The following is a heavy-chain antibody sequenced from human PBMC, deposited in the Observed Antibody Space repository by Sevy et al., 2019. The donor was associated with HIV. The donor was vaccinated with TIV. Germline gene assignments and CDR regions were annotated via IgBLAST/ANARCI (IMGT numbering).Heavy chain of an antibody. CDR1: GRTFNSYA. CDR3: ARSISWYASFDY. D-gene: IGHD6-13*01. Sequence: ASVKVSCKASGRTFNSYAISWVRQARGQGLEWMGGIIPMLGTAYYVQKFQDRVTITADESTSTAYMELSSLRSEDTAVYYCARSISWYASFDYWGQGTLVTVSS. J-gene: IGHJ4*02. V-gene: IGHV1-69*13. CDR2: IIPMLGTA.